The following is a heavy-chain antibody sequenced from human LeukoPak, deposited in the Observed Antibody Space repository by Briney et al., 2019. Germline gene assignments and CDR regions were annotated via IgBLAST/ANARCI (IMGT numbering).Heavy chain of an antibody. Sequence: SETLSLTCTVSGGSISRYYWSWIRQPPGKGLEWLGYIYYSGSTDYNPSLKSRVTISVDTSKNQFSLRVSSVTAADTAVYYCARGPPLDYWGQGTLVTVSS. CDR3: ARGPPLDY. J-gene: IGHJ4*02. CDR1: GGSISRYY. CDR2: IYYSGST. V-gene: IGHV4-59*01.